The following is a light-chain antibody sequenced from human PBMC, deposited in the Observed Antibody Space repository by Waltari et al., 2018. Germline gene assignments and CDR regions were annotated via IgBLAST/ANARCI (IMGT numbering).Light chain of an antibody. CDR2: DAS. J-gene: IGKJ1*01. V-gene: IGKV1-5*01. CDR3: QQYNSYWT. Sequence: DIQMTQSPSTLSASVGDRVTITCRASQSISRGLAWYQQKPGKAPKLLIYDASSLESGVSSRFSGSGSGTEFTLTISSLQPDDVATYHCQQYNSYWTFGQGTKVEIK. CDR1: QSISRG.